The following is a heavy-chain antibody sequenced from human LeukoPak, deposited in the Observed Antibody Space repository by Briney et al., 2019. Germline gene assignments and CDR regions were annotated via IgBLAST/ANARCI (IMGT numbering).Heavy chain of an antibody. V-gene: IGHV7-4-1*02. Sequence: GASVKASCKASGYIFTSYAMNWVRQAPGQGLEWMGWINTNTGNPTYAQGFTGRFVFSLDTSVSTAYLQINSLKAEDTAVYYCARVLYYYDSSGYYGYWGQGTLVTVSS. CDR3: ARVLYYYDSSGYYGY. J-gene: IGHJ4*02. CDR2: INTNTGNP. CDR1: GYIFTSYA. D-gene: IGHD3-22*01.